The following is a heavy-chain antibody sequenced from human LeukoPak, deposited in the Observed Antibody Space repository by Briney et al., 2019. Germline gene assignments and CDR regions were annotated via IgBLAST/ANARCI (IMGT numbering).Heavy chain of an antibody. CDR2: IRYDGSNK. Sequence: QPGGSLRLSCAASGFTFSSYGMHWIRQAPGKGLEWVAFIRYDGSNKYYADSVKGRFTISRDNSKNTLYLQMNSLRAEDTAVYYCAKDSAGYCSSTRCYPWFDPWGQGTLVTVSS. CDR1: GFTFSSYG. V-gene: IGHV3-30*02. CDR3: AKDSAGYCSSTRCYPWFDP. D-gene: IGHD2-2*03. J-gene: IGHJ5*02.